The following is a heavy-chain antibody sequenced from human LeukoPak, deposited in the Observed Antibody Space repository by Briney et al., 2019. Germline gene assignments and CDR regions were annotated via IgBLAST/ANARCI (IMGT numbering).Heavy chain of an antibody. V-gene: IGHV1-69*04. D-gene: IGHD2-2*01. J-gene: IGHJ5*02. Sequence: SVKVSCKASGGTFSSYAISWVRQAPGQGLEWMGRIIPIFGIANYAQKFQGRVTITVDKSTSTAYMELSSLRSEDTAVYYCARDVETDCSSTSCYYNWFDPWGQGTLVTVSS. CDR3: ARDVETDCSSTSCYYNWFDP. CDR2: IIPIFGIA. CDR1: GGTFSSYA.